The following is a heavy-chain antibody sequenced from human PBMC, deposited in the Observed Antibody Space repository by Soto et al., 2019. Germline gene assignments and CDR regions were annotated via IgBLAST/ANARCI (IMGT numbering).Heavy chain of an antibody. CDR1: GGTFSSYA. CDR2: IIPIFGTA. V-gene: IGHV1-69*13. CDR3: ARSGSGWDWYFDY. Sequence: GASVKVSCKASGGTFSSYAISWVRQAPGQGLEWMGGIIPIFGTANYAQKFQGRVTITADESTSTAYMELSSLRSEDTAVYYCARSGSGWDWYFDYWGQGTLVTVSS. D-gene: IGHD6-19*01. J-gene: IGHJ4*02.